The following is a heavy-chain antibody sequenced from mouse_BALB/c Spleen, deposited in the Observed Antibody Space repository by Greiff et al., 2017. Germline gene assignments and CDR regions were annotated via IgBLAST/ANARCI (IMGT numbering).Heavy chain of an antibody. CDR3: ARHGNYYAMDY. V-gene: IGHV5-6-2*01. Sequence: EVMLVESGGDLVKPGGSLKLSCAASGFTFSSYGMSWVRQTPDKRLELVAAINSDGGSTYYPDTMERRFIISRDNTKKTLYLQMSSLRSEDTALYYCARHGNYYAMDYWGQGTSVTVSS. CDR2: INSDGGST. CDR1: GFTFSSYG. J-gene: IGHJ4*01. D-gene: IGHD2-1*01.